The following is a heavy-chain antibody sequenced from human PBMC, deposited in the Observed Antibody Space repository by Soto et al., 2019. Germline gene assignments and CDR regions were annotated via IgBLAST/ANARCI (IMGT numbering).Heavy chain of an antibody. V-gene: IGHV4-61*08. J-gene: IGHJ4*02. CDR1: GVSVSRGDSF. CDR2: FYDSGST. Sequence: SETLSLTCSVSGVSVSRGDSFWSWIRQSPVTGLEWFGYFYDSGSTKYNPSLRGRVTISVDTSKNQFSLKLNSVTAADTAVYYCARQTVFGDFFDYWGPGIPVTVSS. D-gene: IGHD3-10*01. CDR3: ARQTVFGDFFDY.